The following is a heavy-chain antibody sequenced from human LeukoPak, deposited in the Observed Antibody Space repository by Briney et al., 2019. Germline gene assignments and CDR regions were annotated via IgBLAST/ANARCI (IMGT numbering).Heavy chain of an antibody. CDR2: INSDGSST. CDR1: GFTFSSDW. CDR3: ARSTNGALDI. Sequence: GGSLRLSCAASGFTFSSDWMHWVRQAPGKGLVWVSRINSDGSSTSYADSVKGRFTTSRDNAKNTVFLQMNSLRADDTAVYYCARSTNGALDIWGQGTLVTVSS. J-gene: IGHJ4*02. V-gene: IGHV3-74*01. D-gene: IGHD2-8*01.